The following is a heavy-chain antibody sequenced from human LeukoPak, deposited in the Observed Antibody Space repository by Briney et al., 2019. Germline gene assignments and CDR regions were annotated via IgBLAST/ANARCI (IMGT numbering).Heavy chain of an antibody. J-gene: IGHJ4*02. D-gene: IGHD3-10*01. Sequence: GGSLRLSCAASGFTFSDYYMSWIRQAPGKGLEWVSYIGSSGSTIYYADFVKGRFTISRDNAKNSLYLQMNSLRAEDTAVYYCATPVFYYGSGSYYFDYWGQGTLVTVSS. CDR3: ATPVFYYGSGSYYFDY. V-gene: IGHV3-11*04. CDR1: GFTFSDYY. CDR2: IGSSGSTI.